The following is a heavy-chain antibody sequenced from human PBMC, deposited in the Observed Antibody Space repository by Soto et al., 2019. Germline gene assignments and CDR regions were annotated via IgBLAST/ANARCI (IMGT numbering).Heavy chain of an antibody. Sequence: QITLKESGPTLVKPTQTLTLTCTFSGFSLNTNGVGVGWIRQPPGKALEWLALIYWDDDKRYSPSLKSRLTIPKDTTKNQVVLTMTNMDPVDTATYYCAHRFTEEMATTYYFDYWGQGTLVTVSS. V-gene: IGHV2-5*02. CDR2: IYWDDDK. CDR1: GFSLNTNGVG. J-gene: IGHJ4*02. CDR3: AHRFTEEMATTYYFDY. D-gene: IGHD5-12*01.